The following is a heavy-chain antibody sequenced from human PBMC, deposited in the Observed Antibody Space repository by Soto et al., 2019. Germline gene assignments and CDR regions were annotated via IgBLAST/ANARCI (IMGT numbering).Heavy chain of an antibody. CDR3: ASLRPIAGAGDYYSYYGMEG. V-gene: IGHV6-1*01. CDR2: TYYRSKWYN. D-gene: IGHD6-19*01. J-gene: IGHJ6*02. Sequence: SQTLSLTCAISGDSVSSNSAAWNWIRQSPSRGLEWLGRTYYRSKWYNDYAVSVKSRITINPDTSKNQFSLQLNSVTPEDTAVYYCASLRPIAGAGDYYSYYGMEGWGQGPTVTVSS. CDR1: GDSVSSNSAA.